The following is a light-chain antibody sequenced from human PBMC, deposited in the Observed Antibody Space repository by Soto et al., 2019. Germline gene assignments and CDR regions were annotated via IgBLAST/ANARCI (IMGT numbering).Light chain of an antibody. V-gene: IGLV4-69*01. J-gene: IGLJ3*02. CDR1: SGHSSYA. CDR2: LNSDGSH. Sequence: QLVLTQSPSPSASLGASVKLTCTLSSGHSSYAIAWHQQQPEKGPRYLMKLNSDGSHSKGDGIPDRFSGSSSGAERYLTISSLQSEDEADYYCQTWGSGIYWVFGGGTKLTV. CDR3: QTWGSGIYWV.